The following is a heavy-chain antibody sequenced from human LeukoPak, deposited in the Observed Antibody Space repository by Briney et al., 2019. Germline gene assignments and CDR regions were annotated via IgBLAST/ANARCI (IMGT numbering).Heavy chain of an antibody. Sequence: ASETLSLTCTVSGGSISSYYWSWIRQPPGKGLEWIGYIYYSGSTNYNPSLKSRVTISVDTSKNQFSLRLSSVTAADTAVYYCARAHGYSYGYGYFDYWGQGTLVTVSS. D-gene: IGHD5-18*01. CDR1: GGSISSYY. J-gene: IGHJ4*02. CDR3: ARAHGYSYGYGYFDY. V-gene: IGHV4-59*01. CDR2: IYYSGST.